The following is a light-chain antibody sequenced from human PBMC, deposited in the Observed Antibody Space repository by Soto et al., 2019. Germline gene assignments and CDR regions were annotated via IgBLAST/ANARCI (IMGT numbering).Light chain of an antibody. CDR3: QQSYSTPFT. J-gene: IGKJ4*01. Sequence: DIQMAQSPSSLSASVGDRVTITCRASQSISSHLNWDQQKPGKAPKLLVYAASTVQAGVPLRFSGGGSGTDFTLTISSLQPEDFATYFCQQSYSTPFTFGGGTTVDI. CDR2: AAS. V-gene: IGKV1-39*01. CDR1: QSISSH.